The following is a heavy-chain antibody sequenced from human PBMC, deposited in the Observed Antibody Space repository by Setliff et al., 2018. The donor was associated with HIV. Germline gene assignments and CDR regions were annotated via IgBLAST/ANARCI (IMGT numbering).Heavy chain of an antibody. V-gene: IGHV4-59*11. Sequence: PSETLSLTCTVSGGSISSHYWSWIRQPPGKGLEWIGSVYYSGSTNYNPSLKSRVTISVDTSKSQFSLKLNSVTAADTAVYYCASTYCGGDCYSRYFQHWGQGTLVTVSS. CDR2: VYYSGST. CDR3: ASTYCGGDCYSRYFQH. CDR1: GGSISSHY. J-gene: IGHJ1*01. D-gene: IGHD2-21*02.